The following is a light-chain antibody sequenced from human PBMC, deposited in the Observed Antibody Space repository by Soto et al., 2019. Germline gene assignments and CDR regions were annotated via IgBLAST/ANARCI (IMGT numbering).Light chain of an antibody. CDR1: QSICNY. V-gene: IGKV1-39*01. CDR2: DAS. J-gene: IGKJ1*01. CDR3: QQIHGA. Sequence: DIQMTQSPSSLSAFVGDRVTITCRASQSICNYLNWYQQKPGKAPKVLIYDASSLASGVPSRFSGSGSGTDFALTIGSLQPEDFATYLRQQIHGAFGLGTKVEIK.